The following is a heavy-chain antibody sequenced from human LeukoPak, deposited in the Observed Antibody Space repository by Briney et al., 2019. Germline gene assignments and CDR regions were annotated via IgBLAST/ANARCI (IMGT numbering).Heavy chain of an antibody. D-gene: IGHD6-13*01. J-gene: IGHJ4*02. CDR3: ARAIGSSWGKVDY. CDR2: IKTDGSRT. CDR1: GFTFSNYW. V-gene: IGHV3-74*01. Sequence: QPGGSLRLPCVASGFTFSNYWMHWVRQAPGKGLVWVSRIKTDGSRTNYADSVKGRFTISRDNAKNTVYLEMNSLRSEDTAVYYCARAIGSSWGKVDYWGQGTLVTVSS.